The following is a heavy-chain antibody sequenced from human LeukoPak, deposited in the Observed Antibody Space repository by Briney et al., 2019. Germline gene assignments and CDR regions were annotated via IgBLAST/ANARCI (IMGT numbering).Heavy chain of an antibody. CDR1: GGTFSSYA. CDR2: IIPILGIA. D-gene: IGHD1-14*01. Sequence: GASVKVSCKASGGTFSSYAISWVRQAPGQGLEWMGRIIPILGIANYAQKFQGRVTITADKSTSTAYMELSSLRSEDTAVYYCARHHGGRSQADAFDIWGQGTMVTVSS. V-gene: IGHV1-69*04. CDR3: ARHHGGRSQADAFDI. J-gene: IGHJ3*02.